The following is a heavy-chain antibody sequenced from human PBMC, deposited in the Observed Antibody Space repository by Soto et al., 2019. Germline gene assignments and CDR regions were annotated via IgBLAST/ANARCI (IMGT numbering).Heavy chain of an antibody. CDR2: INHSGST. V-gene: IGHV4-34*01. Sequence: SETLSRTCAVYGGSFSCYYWSWSRQPPGKGLEWIGEINHSGSTNSNPSLKSRVTISVDTSKNQFSLRLNSVTAADTAVYYCARGISMIVEVQRDAPDKYYFDSWGRGTLVTVSS. CDR3: ARGISMIVEVQRDAPDKYYFDS. D-gene: IGHD3-22*01. J-gene: IGHJ4*02. CDR1: GGSFSCYY.